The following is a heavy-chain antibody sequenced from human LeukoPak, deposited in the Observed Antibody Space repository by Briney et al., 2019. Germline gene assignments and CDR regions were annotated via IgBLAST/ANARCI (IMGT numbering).Heavy chain of an antibody. J-gene: IGHJ3*02. V-gene: IGHV1-18*01. D-gene: IGHD1-1*01. CDR1: GYTFTSYG. CDR2: ISAYNGNT. Sequence: ASVKVSCKASGYTFTSYGISWVRQAPGQGLEWMGWISAYNGNTNYAQKLQGRVTMTTDTSTSTAYMELSSLRSEDTAVYYCARGRLDNNWDVFDIWGQGTMVTVSS. CDR3: ARGRLDNNWDVFDI.